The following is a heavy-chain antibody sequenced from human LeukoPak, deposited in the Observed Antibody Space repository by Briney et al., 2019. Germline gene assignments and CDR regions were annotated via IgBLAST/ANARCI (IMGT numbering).Heavy chain of an antibody. V-gene: IGHV3-30*02. CDR3: ARDEIPSGT. J-gene: IGHJ3*01. Sequence: GGSLRLSCAASGFTFSSYGMHWVRQAPGKGLEWVAFIRYDGSNKYYADFVKGRFTISRDNSRSTVDLQMNSLRVEDTGIYYCARDEIPSGTWGQGTMVIVSS. CDR1: GFTFSSYG. CDR2: IRYDGSNK. D-gene: IGHD6-25*01.